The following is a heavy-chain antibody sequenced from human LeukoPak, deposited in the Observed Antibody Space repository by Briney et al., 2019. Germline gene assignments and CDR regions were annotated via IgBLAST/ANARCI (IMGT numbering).Heavy chain of an antibody. J-gene: IGHJ4*02. CDR2: IYSGGST. CDR1: GFSVSNNY. CDR3: APRGLI. V-gene: IGHV3-66*01. D-gene: IGHD2-8*01. Sequence: GGSLRLSCAASGFSVSNNYMSWVRQAPGKGLEWVSVIYSGGSTFYADSVKGRFTISRDNAKNTLYLQMNSLRVDDTAVYYCAPRGLIRGQGTLVTVSS.